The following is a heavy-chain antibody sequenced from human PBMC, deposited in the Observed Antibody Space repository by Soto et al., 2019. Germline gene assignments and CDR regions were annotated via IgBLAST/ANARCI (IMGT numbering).Heavy chain of an antibody. Sequence: GASVKVSCKASGYTFTGYYMHWVRQAPGQGLEWMGWINPNSGGTNYEQKFQGRVTMTRDTSISTAYMELSRLRSDDTAVYYCAKGTKYYYDSSGYYFYWGQGTLVTVSS. CDR1: GYTFTGYY. CDR3: AKGTKYYYDSSGYYFY. V-gene: IGHV1-2*02. J-gene: IGHJ4*02. D-gene: IGHD3-22*01. CDR2: INPNSGGT.